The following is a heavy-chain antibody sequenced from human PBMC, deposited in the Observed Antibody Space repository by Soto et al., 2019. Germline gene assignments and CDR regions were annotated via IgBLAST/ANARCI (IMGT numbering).Heavy chain of an antibody. CDR3: ARDRDIVVVPAPYYYYMDV. CDR2: ISAYNGNT. V-gene: IGHV1-18*01. Sequence: ASVKVSCKASGYTFTSYGISWVRQAPGQGLEWMGWISAYNGNTNYAQKLQGRVTMTTDTSTSTAYMELRSLRSDDTAMYYCARDRDIVVVPAPYYYYMDVWGKGTTVTVSS. CDR1: GYTFTSYG. J-gene: IGHJ6*03. D-gene: IGHD2-2*01.